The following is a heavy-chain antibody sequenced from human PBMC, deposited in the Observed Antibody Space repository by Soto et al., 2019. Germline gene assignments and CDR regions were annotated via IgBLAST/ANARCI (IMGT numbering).Heavy chain of an antibody. V-gene: IGHV5-10-1*01. CDR2: IDPSDSYI. Sequence: PGESLKISCKGFGYRFSSYWINWVRQMPGKGLEWMGRIDPSDSYINYSPSFQGHVTIPVDNSISTAYLQWSSLKDSDTAMYYCARRLGTSWFDPWGQGTLVTVSS. D-gene: IGHD6-13*01. CDR3: ARRLGTSWFDP. CDR1: GYRFSSYW. J-gene: IGHJ5*02.